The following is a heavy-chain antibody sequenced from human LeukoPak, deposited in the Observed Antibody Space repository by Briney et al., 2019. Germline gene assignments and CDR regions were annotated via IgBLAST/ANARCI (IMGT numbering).Heavy chain of an antibody. CDR3: ARGGYSGSGIYYNVDS. V-gene: IGHV4-59*01. CDR1: GGSISSYY. J-gene: IGHJ4*02. CDR2: IYYSGST. D-gene: IGHD3-10*01. Sequence: SETLSLTCTVSGGSISSYYWSWIRQPPGKGLEWIGYIYYSGSTDNNPSLKSRVTMSVYTSKNQFPLKLSSVTAADTAVYYCARGGYSGSGIYYNVDSWGQGTLVTVSS.